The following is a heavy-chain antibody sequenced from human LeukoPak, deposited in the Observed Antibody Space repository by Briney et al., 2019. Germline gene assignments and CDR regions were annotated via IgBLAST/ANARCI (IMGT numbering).Heavy chain of an antibody. Sequence: SETLSLTCTVSGGSISSYYWSWIRQPPGKGLEWIGYIYYSGSTNYNPSLKSRVTISVDTSKNQFSLKLSSVTAADTAVYYCARGGGYYDSNNYYQGYFEYWGQGTLVTVSS. CDR1: GGSISSYY. CDR3: ARGGGYYDSNNYYQGYFEY. V-gene: IGHV4-59*01. J-gene: IGHJ4*02. CDR2: IYYSGST. D-gene: IGHD3-22*01.